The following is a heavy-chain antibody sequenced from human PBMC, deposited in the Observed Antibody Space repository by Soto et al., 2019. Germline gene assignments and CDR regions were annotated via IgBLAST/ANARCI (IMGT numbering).Heavy chain of an antibody. CDR1: GFTFSSYG. CDR2: ISYDGSNK. J-gene: IGHJ6*02. CDR3: AKVREWELESHCYAMDV. D-gene: IGHD1-26*01. V-gene: IGHV3-30*18. Sequence: QVHLVESGGGVVQPGRSLRLSCAASGFTFSSYGMHWVRQAPGKGLEWVAVISYDGSNKFYADSVKGRFTISRDIPKNTLYLQMNSVRAEVMAVYYCAKVREWELESHCYAMDVWGQGNTGTVSS.